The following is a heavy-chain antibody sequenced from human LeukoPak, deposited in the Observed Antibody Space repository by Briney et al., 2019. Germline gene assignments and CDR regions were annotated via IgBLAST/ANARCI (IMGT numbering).Heavy chain of an antibody. D-gene: IGHD3-10*01. CDR2: IYYSGST. CDR1: GGSISSGGYS. V-gene: IGHV4-61*08. CDR3: ARYYCANYQSQGNRCLGFDI. Sequence: SETLSLTCAVSGGSISSGGYSWSWIRQPPGKGLEWIGYIYYSGSTNYNPSLKSRVTISVDTSKNQFSLKLSSVTAADTALYFCARYYCANYQSQGNRCLGFDIWGQGTMVTVSS. J-gene: IGHJ3*02.